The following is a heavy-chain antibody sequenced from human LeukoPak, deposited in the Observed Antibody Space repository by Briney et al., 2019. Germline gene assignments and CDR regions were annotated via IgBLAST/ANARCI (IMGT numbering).Heavy chain of an antibody. V-gene: IGHV3-23*01. CDR3: AKGGSSWFLHY. CDR1: GFTFSSYG. CDR2: ISGSDGST. Sequence: GGSLRLSCAASGFTFSSYGMSWVRQAPGKGLEWVSGISGSDGSTYYADSVKGRFTISRDNSRNTLFLQMNSARAEDTAVYYCAKGGSSWFLHYWGQGTLVTVSS. D-gene: IGHD6-13*01. J-gene: IGHJ4*02.